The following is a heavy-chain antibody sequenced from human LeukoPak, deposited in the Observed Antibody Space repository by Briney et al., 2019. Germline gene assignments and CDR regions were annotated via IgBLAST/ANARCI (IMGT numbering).Heavy chain of an antibody. D-gene: IGHD6-25*01. J-gene: IGHJ1*01. CDR3: ARGQVRSSIGWYSQD. CDR1: GGSFSGYY. V-gene: IGHV4-34*01. CDR2: INHSGGT. Sequence: PSETLSLTCAVYGGSFSGYYWSWTRQAPGKGLEWIGEINHSGGTNYNPSLKSRVTISIDTSKNQFSLKVISVTAADTAVYYCARGQVRSSIGWYSQDWDQGTLVTVSS.